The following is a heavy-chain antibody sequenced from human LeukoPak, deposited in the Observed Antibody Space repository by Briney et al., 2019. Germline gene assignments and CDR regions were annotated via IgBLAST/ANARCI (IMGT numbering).Heavy chain of an antibody. CDR2: INHSGST. J-gene: IGHJ5*02. CDR3: ARPPYSSGLGGNWFDP. V-gene: IGHV4-39*07. Sequence: SETLSLTCTVSGGSVISGSSYWSWIRQPPGKGLEWIGEINHSGSTNYNPSLKSRVTISVDTSKNQFSLKLSSVTAADTAVYYCARPPYSSGLGGNWFDPWGQGTLVTVSS. CDR1: GGSVISGSSY. D-gene: IGHD6-19*01.